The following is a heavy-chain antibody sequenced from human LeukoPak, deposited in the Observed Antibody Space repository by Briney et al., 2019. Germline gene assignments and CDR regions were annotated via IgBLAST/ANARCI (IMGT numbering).Heavy chain of an antibody. D-gene: IGHD3-10*01. V-gene: IGHV3-20*04. Sequence: GGSLRLSCAASGFNFDNYGMSWVRQAPGKGLEWVSGINWNGGSTGYADSVKGRFTISRDNAKNSLYLQMNSLRAEDTALYYCARGEDYGSGSITSYYFDYWGQGTLVTVSS. J-gene: IGHJ4*02. CDR2: INWNGGST. CDR1: GFNFDNYG. CDR3: ARGEDYGSGSITSYYFDY.